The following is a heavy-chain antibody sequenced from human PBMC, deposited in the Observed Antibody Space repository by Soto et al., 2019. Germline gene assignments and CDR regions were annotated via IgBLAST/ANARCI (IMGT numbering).Heavy chain of an antibody. V-gene: IGHV4-30-4*01. J-gene: IGHJ6*02. CDR3: VREDDGGDRDYYGLDV. CDR2: IHYSGSV. D-gene: IGHD4-17*01. CDR1: GGSISSDHYH. Sequence: QVQLQESGPGLVRPSQTLSLTCTVSGGSISSDHYHWTWIRQTPGKGLEWIGYIHYSGSVYYNPYLQSRVTMSVDTSKTLFSLKLSSVTAADTAVYFCVREDDGGDRDYYGLDVWGQGTTVTVSS.